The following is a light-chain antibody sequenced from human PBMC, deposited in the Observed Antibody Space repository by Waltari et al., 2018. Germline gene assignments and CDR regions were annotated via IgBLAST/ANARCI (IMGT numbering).Light chain of an antibody. CDR2: AAS. Sequence: DLQMTQSPSSLSASGGDRVTISCRASKNIRSYLSWYQQKPGIAPKLVIYAASTLQSGVPSRFSGSGSGTNFTLTITSLQAEDFATYFCQASYTTPYSFGQGTKVEIK. CDR3: QASYTTPYS. J-gene: IGKJ2*03. CDR1: KNIRSY. V-gene: IGKV1-39*01.